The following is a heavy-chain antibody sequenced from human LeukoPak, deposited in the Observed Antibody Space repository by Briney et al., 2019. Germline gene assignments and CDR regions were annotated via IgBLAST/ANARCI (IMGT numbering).Heavy chain of an antibody. V-gene: IGHV3-23*01. CDR1: GFPFATYG. CDR2: LSGNGLKT. J-gene: IGHJ4*02. Sequence: PGGSLRLSCAASGFPFATYGMSWVRQAPGKGLEWVSALSGNGLKTYYADSVKGRFTISRDNFENTLYLQMNSLRADDTAIYYCAKDLHWGFDYWGQGTLVTVSS. CDR3: AKDLHWGFDY. D-gene: IGHD7-27*01.